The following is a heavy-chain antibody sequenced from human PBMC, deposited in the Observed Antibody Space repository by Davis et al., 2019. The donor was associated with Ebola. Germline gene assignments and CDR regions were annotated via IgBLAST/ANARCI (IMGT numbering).Heavy chain of an antibody. D-gene: IGHD1-26*01. CDR3: AKHYSGSYCQDS. CDR1: GFTFSSYD. Sequence: PGGSLRLSCVASGFTFSSYDMNWVRQAPGKGLEWVPTFPGSGGGPSYADSVKGRFTFSRDNSQSTLYLHMNSLRVEDTAIYYCAKHYSGSYCQDSWGQGTLVTVSS. J-gene: IGHJ4*02. CDR2: FPGSGGGP. V-gene: IGHV3-23*01.